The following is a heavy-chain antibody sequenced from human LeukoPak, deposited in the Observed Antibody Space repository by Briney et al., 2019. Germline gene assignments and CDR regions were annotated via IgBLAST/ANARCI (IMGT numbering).Heavy chain of an antibody. CDR2: IWYDGSNK. CDR3: ARHSGPGSYNWFDP. D-gene: IGHD3-10*01. J-gene: IGHJ5*02. V-gene: IGHV3-33*01. Sequence: GGSLRLSCAASGFTFSSYGMHWVRQAPGKGLEWVAVIWYDGSNKYYADSVKGRFTISRDTSKNTLYLQMNSLRAEDTAVYYCARHSGPGSYNWFDPWGQGTLVTVSS. CDR1: GFTFSSYG.